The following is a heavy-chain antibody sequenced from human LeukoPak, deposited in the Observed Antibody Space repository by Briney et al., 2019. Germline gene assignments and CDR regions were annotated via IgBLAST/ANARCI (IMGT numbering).Heavy chain of an antibody. D-gene: IGHD3-10*01. CDR2: IYYSGRT. V-gene: IGHV4-39*01. CDR3: ARVDYYGSGYIDY. J-gene: IGHJ4*02. Sequence: PSETLSLTCTVSGASISSSSYSWGWVRQPPGKGLEWIGTIYYSGRTYYNPSLKSRVTISVDTSKSQFSLRLSSVTAADTAVYYCARVDYYGSGYIDYWGQGTRVTVSS. CDR1: GASISSSSYS.